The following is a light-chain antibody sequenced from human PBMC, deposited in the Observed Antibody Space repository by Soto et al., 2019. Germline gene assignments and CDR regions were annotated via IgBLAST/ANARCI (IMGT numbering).Light chain of an antibody. J-gene: IGKJ2*01. V-gene: IGKV3-20*01. Sequence: EIVLTQSPGTLSLSPGETATLSCRASQSVARDLSWYQQKPGQAPRLLISRASTGATGIPDRFSGSGSGTDFTLTINRLEPEDSAVYYCQQHTISMYTFGQGTKLEIK. CDR3: QQHTISMYT. CDR2: RAS. CDR1: QSVARD.